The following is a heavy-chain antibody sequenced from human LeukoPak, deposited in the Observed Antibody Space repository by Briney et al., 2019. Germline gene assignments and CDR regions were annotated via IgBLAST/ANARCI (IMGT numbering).Heavy chain of an antibody. D-gene: IGHD2-21*02. CDR3: ASLAYCGGDCYQGFDY. J-gene: IGHJ4*02. Sequence: ASVKVSCKVSGYTLTELSMHWVRQAPGKGLEWMGGFDPEDGETIYAQKFQGRVTMTEDTSTDTAYMELSSLRSEDTAVYYCASLAYCGGDCYQGFDYWGQGTLVTVSS. V-gene: IGHV1-24*01. CDR2: FDPEDGET. CDR1: GYTLTELS.